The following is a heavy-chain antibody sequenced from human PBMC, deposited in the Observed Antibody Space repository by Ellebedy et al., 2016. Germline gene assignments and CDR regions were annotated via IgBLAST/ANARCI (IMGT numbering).Heavy chain of an antibody. CDR1: GFTFSDHY. CDR3: ASGMGFDF. CDR2: VTDSGSST. V-gene: IGHV3-23*01. D-gene: IGHD2-15*01. J-gene: IGHJ4*02. Sequence: GESLKISCAASGFTFSDHYMSWVRQAPGKGLEWLSTVTDSGSSTYYADSVKGRFTISRDNSKNTLSLLMNSLRAEDTAVYYCASGMGFDFWGQGTLVTVSS.